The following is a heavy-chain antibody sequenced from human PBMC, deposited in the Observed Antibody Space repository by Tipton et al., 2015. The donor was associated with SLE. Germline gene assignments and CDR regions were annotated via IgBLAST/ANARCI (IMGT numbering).Heavy chain of an antibody. V-gene: IGHV4-34*01. J-gene: IGHJ4*02. D-gene: IGHD3-3*01. CDR1: GGSFSDYF. CDR3: ARCTIFGVVRVSFDS. CDR2: VNHSGST. Sequence: TLSLTCAVYGGSFSDYFWTWIRQSPGKGLEWIGDVNHSGSTDYHPSLKSRVTMSVDTSKNQFSLKLTSVTAADTALYYCARCTIFGVVRVSFDSWGQGTRVAVS.